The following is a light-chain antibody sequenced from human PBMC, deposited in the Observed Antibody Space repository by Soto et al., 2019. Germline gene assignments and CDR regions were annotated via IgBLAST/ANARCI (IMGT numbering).Light chain of an antibody. J-gene: IGKJ1*01. V-gene: IGKV3-20*01. CDR3: QQYGGSQRWT. Sequence: EIVLTQSPGTLSLSPGDTATLSCRATQSVSSNYLAWYQQKPGQAPRLLIHGASSRATDIPDRFSGSGSGTDFTLTISRLEPEDFAVYYCQQYGGSQRWTFGQGTGVEIK. CDR2: GAS. CDR1: QSVSSNY.